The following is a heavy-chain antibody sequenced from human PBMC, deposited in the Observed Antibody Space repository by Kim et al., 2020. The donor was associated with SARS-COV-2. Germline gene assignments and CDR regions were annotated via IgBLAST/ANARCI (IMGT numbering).Heavy chain of an antibody. CDR1: GGSISSSSYY. CDR3: AALWFGESPPEWIQLWLLGYYYYGMDV. D-gene: IGHD5-18*01. J-gene: IGHJ6*02. V-gene: IGHV4-39*01. CDR2: IYYSGST. Sequence: SETLSLTCTVSGGSISSSSYYWGWIRQPPGKGLEWIGSIYYSGSTYYNPSLKSRVTISVDTSKNQFSLKLSSVTAADTAVYYCAALWFGESPPEWIQLWLLGYYYYGMDVWGQGTTVTVSS.